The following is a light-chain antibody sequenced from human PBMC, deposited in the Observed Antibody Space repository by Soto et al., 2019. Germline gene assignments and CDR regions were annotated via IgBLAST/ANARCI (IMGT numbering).Light chain of an antibody. V-gene: IGKV1-33*01. CDR1: QDISNY. J-gene: IGKJ2*01. Sequence: DIQMTQSPSSLSAFVGDRVTIACQASQDISNYLNWYQQKPGKAPKLLIYDASNLETGVPSRFSGSGSGTDFTFTISSLQPEDIVTYYCQQYDDLPYTFGQGTKLEIK. CDR2: DAS. CDR3: QQYDDLPYT.